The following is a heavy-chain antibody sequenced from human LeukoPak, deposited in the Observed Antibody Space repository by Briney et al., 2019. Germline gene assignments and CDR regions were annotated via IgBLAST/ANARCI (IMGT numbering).Heavy chain of an antibody. V-gene: IGHV3-7*04. D-gene: IGHD1-1*01. CDR1: GFTFSSYW. CDR3: ARTAYTDDAFDY. Sequence: LAGGSLTLSCSASGFTFSSYWMSWARQAPENGLEWVANINQDARTINHAGSVKAPFTISRANAKKSRYLDMNRLRAEDRVVFCCARTAYTDDAFDYWVEGTLVTVSA. J-gene: IGHJ4*02. CDR2: INQDARTI.